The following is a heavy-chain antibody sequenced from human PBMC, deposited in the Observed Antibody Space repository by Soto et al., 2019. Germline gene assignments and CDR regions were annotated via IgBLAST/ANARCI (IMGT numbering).Heavy chain of an antibody. CDR3: ARSSLIAVAPDY. CDR1: GGSFSGYY. CDR2: INHSGST. D-gene: IGHD6-19*01. V-gene: IGHV4-34*09. Sequence: PSETLSLTCAVYGGSFSGYYWSWIRQTPGKGLEWIGEINHSGSTNYNPSLKSRVTISVDTSKNQFSLKLSSVTAADTAVYYCARSSLIAVAPDYWGQGTLVTAPQ. J-gene: IGHJ4*02.